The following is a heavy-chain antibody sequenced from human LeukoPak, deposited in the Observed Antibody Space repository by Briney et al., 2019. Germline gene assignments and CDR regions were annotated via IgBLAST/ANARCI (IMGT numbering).Heavy chain of an antibody. V-gene: IGHV4-30-4*08. CDR3: AGSYGHYYYYYMDV. J-gene: IGHJ6*03. CDR1: GGSISSGDYY. Sequence: SQTLSLTCTVSGGSISSGDYYWSWIRQPPGKGLEWIGYIYYSGSTYYNPSLKSRVTMSVDTSKNQFSLKLSSVTAADTAVYYCAGSYGHYYYYYMDVWGKGTTVTVSS. CDR2: IYYSGST. D-gene: IGHD5-18*01.